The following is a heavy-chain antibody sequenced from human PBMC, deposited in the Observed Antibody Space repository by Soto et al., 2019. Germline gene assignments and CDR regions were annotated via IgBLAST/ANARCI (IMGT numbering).Heavy chain of an antibody. CDR2: IYPGDSDT. Sequence: GESLKISCKGSGYSFTSYWIGWVRQMPGKGLEWMGIIYPGDSDTRYSPSFQGQVTISADKSISTAYLQWSSLKASDTAMYYCARQSYPSTVTHAPLFYMDVWGKGTTVTVSS. CDR1: GYSFTSYW. J-gene: IGHJ6*03. D-gene: IGHD4-17*01. V-gene: IGHV5-51*01. CDR3: ARQSYPSTVTHAPLFYMDV.